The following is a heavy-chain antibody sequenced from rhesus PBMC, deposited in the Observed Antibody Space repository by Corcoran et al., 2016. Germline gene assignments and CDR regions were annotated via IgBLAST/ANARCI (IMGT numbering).Heavy chain of an antibody. CDR2: ISWNSGST. CDR3: AREGGYIGYTDYFDY. V-gene: IGHV3-78*01. D-gene: IGHD5-42*01. CDR1: GFTFDDYA. J-gene: IGHJ4*01. Sequence: GGGVVQPGGSLRLSCAASGFTFDDYAVGWVRQAPGKGLEWVSDISWNSGSTGYADSVKGRFTISRDNAKNSLYLQMNRLRAEDTALYYCAREGGYIGYTDYFDYWGQGVLVTVSS.